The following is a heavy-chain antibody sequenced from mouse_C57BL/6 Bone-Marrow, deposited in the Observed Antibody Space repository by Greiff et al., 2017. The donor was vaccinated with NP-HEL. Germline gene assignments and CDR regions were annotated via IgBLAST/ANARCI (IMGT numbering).Heavy chain of an antibody. Sequence: QVTLKVSGPGILQPSQTLSLTCSFSGFSLSTFGMGVGWIRQPSGKGLEWLAHIWWDDDKYYNPALKSRLTISKDTSKNQVFLKSANVDTADTATYYCARIGGYYAMDYWGQGTSVTVSS. CDR3: ARIGGYYAMDY. V-gene: IGHV8-8*01. CDR1: GFSLSTFGMG. J-gene: IGHJ4*01. CDR2: IWWDDDK.